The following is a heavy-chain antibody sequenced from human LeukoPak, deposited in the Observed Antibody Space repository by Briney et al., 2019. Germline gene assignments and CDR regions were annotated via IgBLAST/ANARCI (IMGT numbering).Heavy chain of an antibody. J-gene: IGHJ4*02. Sequence: SETLSLTCAVYGGSFSGYYWTWIRQPPGKGLEWIGYISYSGSTSSHPSLKSRVTISLDTSKNQFSLKLTSVTAADTAVYYCVRGYSGYPYYLDYWGQGTLVTVSS. CDR3: VRGYSGYPYYLDY. CDR1: GGSFSGYY. CDR2: ISYSGST. V-gene: IGHV4-59*08. D-gene: IGHD5-12*01.